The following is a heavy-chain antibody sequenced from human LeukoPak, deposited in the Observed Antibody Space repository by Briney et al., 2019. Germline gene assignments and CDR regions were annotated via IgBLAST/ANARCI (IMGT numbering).Heavy chain of an antibody. CDR3: AKDITDIAAAGKIY. CDR1: GFTFSSHA. CDR2: ISGSGGST. J-gene: IGHJ4*02. D-gene: IGHD6-13*01. Sequence: GGSLRLSCAASGFTFSSHAMSWVRQAPGKGLEWVSTISGSGGSTYYADSVKGRFTISRDNSKNTLYLQMNSLRAEDTAVYYCAKDITDIAAAGKIYWGQGTLVTVSS. V-gene: IGHV3-23*01.